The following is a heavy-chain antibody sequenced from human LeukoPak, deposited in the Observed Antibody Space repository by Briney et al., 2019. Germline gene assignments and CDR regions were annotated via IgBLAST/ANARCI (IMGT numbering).Heavy chain of an antibody. J-gene: IGHJ4*02. Sequence: GGSLRLSCAASGFTFSSYSMNWVRQAPGKGLEWVSSISSSSSYIYYADSVKGRFTIPRDNAKNSLYLQMNSLRAEDTAVYYCARGPYQLLPFDYWGQGTLVTVSS. CDR2: ISSSSSYI. CDR3: ARGPYQLLPFDY. D-gene: IGHD2-2*01. V-gene: IGHV3-21*01. CDR1: GFTFSSYS.